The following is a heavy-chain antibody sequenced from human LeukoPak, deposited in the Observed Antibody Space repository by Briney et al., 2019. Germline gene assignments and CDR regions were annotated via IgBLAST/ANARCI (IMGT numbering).Heavy chain of an antibody. D-gene: IGHD3-22*01. CDR2: IIPILGIA. CDR1: GGTFSSYA. Sequence: SVRVSCKASGGTFSSYAISWVRQAPGQGLEWMGRIIPILGIANYAQKFQGRATITADKSTSTAYMELSSLRSEDTAVYYCARESAYYYDSSGYYLAEYFQHWGQGTLVTVSS. J-gene: IGHJ1*01. V-gene: IGHV1-69*04. CDR3: ARESAYYYDSSGYYLAEYFQH.